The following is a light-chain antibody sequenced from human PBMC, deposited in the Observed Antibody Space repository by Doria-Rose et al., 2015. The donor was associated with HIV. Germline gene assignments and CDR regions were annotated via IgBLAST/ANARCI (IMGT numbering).Light chain of an antibody. V-gene: IGKV3-20*01. J-gene: IGKJ1*01. Sequence: EIVLTQSPGTLSLSPGGRATLSCRASQSFSSTYLAWYQQKPGQAPSLLIYDGSTRATGIPDRFSASGSGTDFTLTINRLEPEDFALYYCHQYGTSRTFGQGTKVEI. CDR1: QSFSSTY. CDR2: DGS. CDR3: HQYGTSRT.